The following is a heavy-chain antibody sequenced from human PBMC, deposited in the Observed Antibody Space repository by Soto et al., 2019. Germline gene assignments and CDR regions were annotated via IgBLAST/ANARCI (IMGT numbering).Heavy chain of an antibody. D-gene: IGHD6-19*01. Sequence: QVQLVQSGAEVKKPGSSVKVSCKASGGTFSSYAISWVRQAPGQGLEWMGGIIPIFGTANYAQKFQGRVTITADESTSTAYMELSSLRSEDTAVYYCARRRVQWLSGLYYYYGMDVWGQGTTVTVSS. CDR2: IIPIFGTA. J-gene: IGHJ6*02. CDR1: GGTFSSYA. CDR3: ARRRVQWLSGLYYYYGMDV. V-gene: IGHV1-69*01.